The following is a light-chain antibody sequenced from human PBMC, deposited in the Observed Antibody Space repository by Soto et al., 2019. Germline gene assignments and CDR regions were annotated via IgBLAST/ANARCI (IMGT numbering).Light chain of an antibody. CDR1: QSVSSY. Sequence: EIALTQSPATLSLSPGERATLSCRASQSVSSYLAWYQQKPGQAPRLLIYGASNRATGIPDRFSGSGSGTDFTLTISRLEPEDFAVYYCQQYGSSGTSGQGTKVDIK. CDR2: GAS. CDR3: QQYGSSGT. V-gene: IGKV3-20*01. J-gene: IGKJ1*01.